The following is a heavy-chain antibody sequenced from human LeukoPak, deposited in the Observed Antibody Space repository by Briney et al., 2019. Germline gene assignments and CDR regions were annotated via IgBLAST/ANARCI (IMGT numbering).Heavy chain of an antibody. CDR3: TTDLAYSSSWYSRFDP. CDR2: IKSKTDGGTT. Sequence: GGSLRLSCAASGFTVSSNYMSWVRQAPGKGLEWVGRIKSKTDGGTTDYAAPVKGRFTISRDDSKNTLYLQMNSLKTEDTAVYYCTTDLAYSSSWYSRFDPWGQGTLVTVSS. J-gene: IGHJ5*02. D-gene: IGHD6-13*01. V-gene: IGHV3-15*01. CDR1: GFTVSSNY.